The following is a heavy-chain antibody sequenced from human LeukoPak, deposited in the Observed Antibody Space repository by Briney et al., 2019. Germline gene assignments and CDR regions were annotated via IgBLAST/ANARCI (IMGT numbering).Heavy chain of an antibody. D-gene: IGHD3-10*01. Sequence: ASVKVSCKVSGYTLTELSMHWVRQAPGKGLEWMRGLDPEDGETIYAQKFQGRVTMTEDTSTDTAYMELSSLRSEDTAVYYCAGSYYNVFDYWGPGTLVTVSS. CDR2: LDPEDGET. CDR3: AGSYYNVFDY. V-gene: IGHV1-24*01. CDR1: GYTLTELS. J-gene: IGHJ4*02.